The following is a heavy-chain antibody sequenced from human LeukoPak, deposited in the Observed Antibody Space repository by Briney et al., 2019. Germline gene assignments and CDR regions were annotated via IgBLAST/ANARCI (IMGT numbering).Heavy chain of an antibody. V-gene: IGHV3-7*01. CDR3: AGSWSSGYWFPATASFDY. Sequence: GGSLRLSCAASGFTFSSYWTSWVRQAPGKGLEWVANIKQDGSEKYYVDSVKGRFTISRDNAKNSLYLQMNSLRAEDTAVYYCAGSWSSGYWFPATASFDYWGRGTLVTVSS. CDR1: GFTFSSYW. CDR2: IKQDGSEK. D-gene: IGHD3-22*01. J-gene: IGHJ4*02.